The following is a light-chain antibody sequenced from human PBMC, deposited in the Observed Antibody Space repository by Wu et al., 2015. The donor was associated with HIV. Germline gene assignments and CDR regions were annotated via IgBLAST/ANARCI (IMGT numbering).Light chain of an antibody. CDR1: QSVYSSY. CDR3: QQYGGTPIT. J-gene: IGKJ5*01. Sequence: ENVLTQSPGTLSKSPGERATLSCRASQSVYSSYLGWYQQKPGQAPRLLIYGASSRATGIPDRFSGSGSGTDFTLTISRLEPEDFAMYYCQQYGGTPITFGQGTRLEIK. CDR2: GAS. V-gene: IGKV3-20*01.